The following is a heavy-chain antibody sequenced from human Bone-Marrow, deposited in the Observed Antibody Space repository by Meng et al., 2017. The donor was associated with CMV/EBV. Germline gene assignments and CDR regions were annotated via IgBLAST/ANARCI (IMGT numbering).Heavy chain of an antibody. D-gene: IGHD2-2*01. CDR2: IKQDGSEK. V-gene: IGHV3-7*01. CDR1: GFTFSSYW. CDR3: ARLRCSSTSCYGSFDY. Sequence: GESLKISCAASGFTFSSYWMSWVRQAPGKGLEWVANIKQDGSEKYYVDSVKGRFTISRDNAKNSLYLQMNSLRAEDTAVYYCARLRCSSTSCYGSFDYWGQGTLVTVSS. J-gene: IGHJ4*02.